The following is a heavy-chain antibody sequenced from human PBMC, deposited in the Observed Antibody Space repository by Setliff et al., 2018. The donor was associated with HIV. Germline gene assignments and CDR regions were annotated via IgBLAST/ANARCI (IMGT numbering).Heavy chain of an antibody. J-gene: IGHJ4*02. Sequence: PSETLSLTCTVSGDSISTDYRTWIRQPPGKGLEWIGYIYNSASTSYNPSLKSRVTISVDTSKNQFSLKLSSVTAADTAVYYCARHSPSDYWGQGTLVTVSS. V-gene: IGHV4-59*08. CDR1: GDSISTDY. CDR2: IYNSAST. CDR3: ARHSPSDY.